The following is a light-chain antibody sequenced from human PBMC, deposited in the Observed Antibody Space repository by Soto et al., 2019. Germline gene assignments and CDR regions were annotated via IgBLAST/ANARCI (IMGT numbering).Light chain of an antibody. Sequence: DIQMTQSPSSLAASVGDRVTITCRASQSSSSYLNWYQQRPGRAPKLLLFDTSKLQSGVPSRFSGSGSGTDFTLTISSLLPEDFATYHYQQAYSTPRLTFGQGTRLEIK. CDR2: DTS. CDR3: QQAYSTPRLT. CDR1: QSSSSY. J-gene: IGKJ5*01. V-gene: IGKV1-39*01.